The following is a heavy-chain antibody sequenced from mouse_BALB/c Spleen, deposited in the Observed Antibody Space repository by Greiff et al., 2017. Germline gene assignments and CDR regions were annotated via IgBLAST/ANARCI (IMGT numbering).Heavy chain of an antibody. V-gene: IGHV5-12-1*01. CDR1: GFAFSSYD. J-gene: IGHJ3*01. CDR3: ARKDLGFAY. Sequence: EVHLVESGGGLVKPGGSLKLSCAASGFAFSSYDMSWVRQTPEKRLEWVAYISSGGGSTYYPDTVKGRFTISRDNAKNTLYLQMSSLKSEDTAMYYCARKDLGFAYWGQGTLVTVSA. CDR2: ISSGGGST.